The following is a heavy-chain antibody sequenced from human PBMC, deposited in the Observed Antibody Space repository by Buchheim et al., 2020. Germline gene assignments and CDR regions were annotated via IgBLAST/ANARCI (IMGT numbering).Heavy chain of an antibody. Sequence: EVQLVESGGGLVQPGGSLTVSCAASGFTFSNYWMNWVRQAPGKGLEWVANIKQDGSEKNYVDSVEGRLTIHRDNGDNSIYLEVSSLRVEDTGVYYCARGSTTVTAKGYFDYWGQGAL. CDR2: IKQDGSEK. CDR3: ARGSTTVTAKGYFDY. D-gene: IGHD4-17*01. V-gene: IGHV3-7*03. CDR1: GFTFSNYW. J-gene: IGHJ4*02.